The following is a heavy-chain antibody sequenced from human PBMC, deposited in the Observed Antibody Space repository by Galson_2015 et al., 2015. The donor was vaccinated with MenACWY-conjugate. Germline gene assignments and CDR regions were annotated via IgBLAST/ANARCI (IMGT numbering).Heavy chain of an antibody. D-gene: IGHD1-26*01. CDR3: ARHPPGGRGLDV. CDR1: GYSFTTYW. J-gene: IGHJ6*02. Sequence: QSGAEVKKSGESLQISCKGSGYSFTTYWIAWVRQMPGRGLEWVGLISPGDSNTRYSPSFQGQVTISADKSISTAYLQWSSLKASDTAMYYCARHPPGGRGLDVWGHGTPVTVSS. V-gene: IGHV5-51*01. CDR2: ISPGDSNT.